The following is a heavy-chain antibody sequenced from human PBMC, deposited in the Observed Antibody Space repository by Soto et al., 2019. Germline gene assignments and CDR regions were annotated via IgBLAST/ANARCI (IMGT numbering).Heavy chain of an antibody. J-gene: IGHJ4*02. CDR2: SHHSGST. D-gene: IGHD2-15*01. CDR3: ARLGASGHPAFFDY. Sequence: PSETVSLTCTFSCGSTMTSSYWWGWGRQPPGKGLEGIGTSHHSGSTYYNPALNIGATISEDTSSNDVSLTMDSVTAADTAIYFCARLGASGHPAFFDYWSQGTLVTVSS. CDR1: CGSTMTSSYW. V-gene: IGHV4-39*01.